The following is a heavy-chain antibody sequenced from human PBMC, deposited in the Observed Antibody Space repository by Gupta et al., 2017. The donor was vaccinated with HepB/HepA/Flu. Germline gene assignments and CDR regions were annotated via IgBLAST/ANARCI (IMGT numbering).Heavy chain of an antibody. CDR3: ASQLERPSYYYGMDV. Sequence: EVQLVESGGGLVKPGGSLRLSCAASGFTFSSYSMNWVRQAPGKGLEWVSSISSSSSYIYYADAVKGRFTISRDNAKNSLYLQMNSLRAEDTAVYYCASQLERPSYYYGMDVWGQGTTVTVAS. D-gene: IGHD1-1*01. CDR2: ISSSSSYI. V-gene: IGHV3-21*01. J-gene: IGHJ6*02. CDR1: GFTFSSYS.